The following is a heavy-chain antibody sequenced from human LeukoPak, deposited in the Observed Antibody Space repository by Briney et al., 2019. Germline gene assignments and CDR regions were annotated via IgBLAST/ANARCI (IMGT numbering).Heavy chain of an antibody. CDR2: IYYTSST. CDR3: AGDSGLGSDY. CDR1: GGSISSGGYY. V-gene: IGHV4-31*03. J-gene: IGHJ4*02. Sequence: SETLSLTCTVSGGSISSGGYYWSWLRQHPGKGLEWIAYIYYTSSTYYNPSPKSRVTISLDTSQNQFSLKLSAVTAADTAVYYCAGDSGLGSDYWGQGTLVTVSS. D-gene: IGHD2-15*01.